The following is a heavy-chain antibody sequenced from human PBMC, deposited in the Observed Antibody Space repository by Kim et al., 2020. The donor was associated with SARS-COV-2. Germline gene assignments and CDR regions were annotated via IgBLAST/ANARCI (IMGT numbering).Heavy chain of an antibody. CDR1: GGSISSYY. CDR2: IYYSGST. Sequence: SETLSLTCTVSGGSISSYYWSWVRQPPGKGLEWIVYIYYSGSTNYNPSLKSRVNISVDTSKNQFSLNLNSVTAADTAVYYCARQVGVGWGEVSMDFCVWGRRASVTV. V-gene: IGHV4-59*08. J-gene: IGHJ6*03. D-gene: IGHD3-3*01. CDR3: ARQVGVGWGEVSMDFCV.